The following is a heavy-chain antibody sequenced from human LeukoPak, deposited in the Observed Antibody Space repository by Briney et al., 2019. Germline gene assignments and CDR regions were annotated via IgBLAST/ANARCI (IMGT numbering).Heavy chain of an antibody. CDR3: ARDSTMTTGREGFSYYYYYYYMDV. V-gene: IGHV4-4*07. CDR1: GGSISSYY. J-gene: IGHJ6*03. D-gene: IGHD4-11*01. CDR2: IYTSGST. Sequence: SETLSLTCTVSGGSISSYYWSWIRQPAGKGLEWIGRIYTSGSTNYNPSLKSRVTMSVDTSKNQFSLKLSSVTAADTAVYYCARDSTMTTGREGFSYYYYYYYMDVWGKGTTVTVSS.